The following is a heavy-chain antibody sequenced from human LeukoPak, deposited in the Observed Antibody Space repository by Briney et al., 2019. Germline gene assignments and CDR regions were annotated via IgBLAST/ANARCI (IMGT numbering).Heavy chain of an antibody. J-gene: IGHJ4*02. D-gene: IGHD3-16*01. Sequence: GGSLRLSCVASGFTVNSYAMSWVRQGPGKGLEWVSTISGSGDNTYYADSVRDRFTISRDTSKNTLYLQMDSLRAEDTAVYYCTKDHSEYVWGSYRRDDYWGQGTLVTVSS. CDR1: GFTVNSYA. CDR2: ISGSGDNT. V-gene: IGHV3-23*01. CDR3: TKDHSEYVWGSYRRDDY.